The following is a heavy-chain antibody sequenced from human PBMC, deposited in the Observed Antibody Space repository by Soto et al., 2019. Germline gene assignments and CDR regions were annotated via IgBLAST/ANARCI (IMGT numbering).Heavy chain of an antibody. CDR2: IYHGST. J-gene: IGHJ3*02. V-gene: IGHV4-30-2*01. CDR1: GGSISSGGYS. D-gene: IGHD3-22*01. CDR3: ASSGSRGIGAFDI. Sequence: QLQLQESGSGLVKASQTLSLTCAVSGGSISSGGYSWSWIRQPPGKGLEWIGYIYHGSTYYNPSPKSRGPLSIDRSKTQFSLKLSSVTAADTAVYYCASSGSRGIGAFDIWGQGTMVTVSS.